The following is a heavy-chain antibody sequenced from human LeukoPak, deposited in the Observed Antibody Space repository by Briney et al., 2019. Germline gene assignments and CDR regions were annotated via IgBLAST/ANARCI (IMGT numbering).Heavy chain of an antibody. CDR2: INHSGST. CDR1: SGSFSGYY. J-gene: IGHJ5*02. D-gene: IGHD3-16*02. CDR3: ARGFPDYVWGSYRRNWFDP. Sequence: SETLSLTCAVYSGSFSGYYWSWIRQPPGKGLEWIGEINHSGSTNYNPSLKSRVTISVDTSKNQFSLKLSSVTAADTAVYYCARGFPDYVWGSYRRNWFDPWGQGTLVTVSS. V-gene: IGHV4-34*01.